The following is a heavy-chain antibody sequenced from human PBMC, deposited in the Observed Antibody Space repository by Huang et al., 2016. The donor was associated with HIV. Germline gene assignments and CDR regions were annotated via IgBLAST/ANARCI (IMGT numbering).Heavy chain of an antibody. V-gene: IGHV4-34*01. J-gene: IGHJ4*02. CDR1: GGSFSVYF. D-gene: IGHD3-10*01. Sequence: QVRLEQWGPNLLKPSDTLSLKCAVYGGSFSVYFWTWIRQSPVKGLEWIGEVNNRGRATHNPALRSRVSMSVDSSKNQFYLNLTSVTAADTAVYFCARPKMTATPSDSSWSYFDFWGRGTPVTVSS. CDR2: VNNRGRA. CDR3: ARPKMTATPSDSSWSYFDF.